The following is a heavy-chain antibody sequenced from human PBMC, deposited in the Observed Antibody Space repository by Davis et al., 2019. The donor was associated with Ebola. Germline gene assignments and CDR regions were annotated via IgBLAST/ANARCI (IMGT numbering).Heavy chain of an antibody. CDR2: INAGSSRK. V-gene: IGHV3-48*02. Sequence: GGSLKISCAASGFTFSNYDMNWVRQAPGKGLEWVSNINAGSSRKSYADSVKGRFTISRDNAKNSLYLQMNSLGDEDTAVYYCVREWFGETDWGQGTLVTVSS. CDR3: VREWFGETD. D-gene: IGHD3-10*01. J-gene: IGHJ4*02. CDR1: GFTFSNYD.